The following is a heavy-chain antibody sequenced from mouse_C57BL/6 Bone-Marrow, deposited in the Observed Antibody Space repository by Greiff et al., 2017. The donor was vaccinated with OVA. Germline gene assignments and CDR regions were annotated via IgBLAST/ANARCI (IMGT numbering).Heavy chain of an antibody. Sequence: DVKLVESGGDLVKPGGSLKLSCAASGFTFSSYGMSWVRQTPDQRLEWVATISSGGSYTYYPDSVKGRFTISRDNAKNTLYLQMSSLKSEDTAMYYCARRDYYGPFAYWGQGTMVTVSA. CDR1: GFTFSSYG. CDR3: ARRDYYGPFAY. D-gene: IGHD1-1*01. CDR2: ISSGGSYT. V-gene: IGHV5-6*02. J-gene: IGHJ3*01.